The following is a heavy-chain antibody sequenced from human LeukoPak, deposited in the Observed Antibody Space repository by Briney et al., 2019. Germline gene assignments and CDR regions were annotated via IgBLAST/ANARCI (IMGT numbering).Heavy chain of an antibody. CDR2: ISSTSTYI. V-gene: IGHV3-21*01. CDR1: GFTFSSYN. Sequence: GGSLRLSCAASGFTFSSYNMNWVRQAPGKGLEWVSSISSTSTYIYYADSVKGRFTISRDNARNSLHLQMNSLRAEDTAVYYCARDYYASGTYLSFDYWGQGTLVTVSS. D-gene: IGHD3-10*01. J-gene: IGHJ4*02. CDR3: ARDYYASGTYLSFDY.